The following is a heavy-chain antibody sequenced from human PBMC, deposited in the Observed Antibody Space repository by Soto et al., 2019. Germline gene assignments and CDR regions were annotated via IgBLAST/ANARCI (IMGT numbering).Heavy chain of an antibody. CDR2: INHSGST. CDR1: GGSFSGYY. CDR3: ARGLIVVVPAATNWFDP. Sequence: SETLSLTCAVYGGSFSGYYWSWIRQPPGKGLEWIGEINHSGSTNYNPSLKSRVTISVDTSKNQLSLKLSSVTAADTAVYYCARGLIVVVPAATNWFDPWGQGTLVTVSS. V-gene: IGHV4-34*01. J-gene: IGHJ5*02. D-gene: IGHD2-2*01.